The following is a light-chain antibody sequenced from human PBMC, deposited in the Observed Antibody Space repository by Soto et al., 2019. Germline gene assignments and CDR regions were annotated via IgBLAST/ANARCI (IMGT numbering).Light chain of an antibody. CDR1: SSDVGGYNY. CDR2: DVS. J-gene: IGLJ1*01. Sequence: QSALTQPASVSGSPGQSITISCTGTSSDVGGYNYVSWYQHHPGKAPKLMTYDVSNRPSGVSNRFSGSKSGNTASLTISGLQPEDEADYYCCSYTTSNTRQIVFGTGTKVTVL. V-gene: IGLV2-14*03. CDR3: CSYTTSNTRQIV.